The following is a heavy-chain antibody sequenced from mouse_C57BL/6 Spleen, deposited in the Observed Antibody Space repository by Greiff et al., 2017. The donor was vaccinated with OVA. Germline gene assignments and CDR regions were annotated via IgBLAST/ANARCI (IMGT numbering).Heavy chain of an antibody. CDR2: INYDGSST. Sequence: EVKVVESEGGLVQPGSSMKLSCTASGFTFSDYYMAWVRQVPEKGLEWVANINYDGSSTYYLDSLKSRFIISRDNAKNILYLQMSSLKSEDTATYYCARYSLYDRYWYFDVWGTGTTVTVSS. J-gene: IGHJ1*03. CDR3: ARYSLYDRYWYFDV. V-gene: IGHV5-16*01. CDR1: GFTFSDYY. D-gene: IGHD2-3*01.